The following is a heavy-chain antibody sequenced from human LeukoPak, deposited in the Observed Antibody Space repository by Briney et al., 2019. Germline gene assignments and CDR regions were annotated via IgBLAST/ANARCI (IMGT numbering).Heavy chain of an antibody. D-gene: IGHD3-16*01. Sequence: GGSLSLSCAASGFTFSSYAMSWVRQAPGKGLEWVSAISGSGGSTYYADSVKGRFTISRDNSKNTLYLQMNSLRAEDTAVYYCANEEPLYDYVWGSYLDDWGQGTLVTVSS. CDR1: GFTFSSYA. J-gene: IGHJ4*02. CDR2: ISGSGGST. V-gene: IGHV3-23*01. CDR3: ANEEPLYDYVWGSYLDD.